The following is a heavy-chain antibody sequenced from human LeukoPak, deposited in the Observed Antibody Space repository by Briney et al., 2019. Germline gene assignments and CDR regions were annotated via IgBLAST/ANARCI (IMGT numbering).Heavy chain of an antibody. CDR2: ITSSGTYI. Sequence: GGSLRLSCATSGFTFNNYNMNWVRQAPGRALEWVSSITSSGTYIFYADSVKGRFTISRDNAKNSLYLQMNSLGPEDTAVYYCARDPYSGNYGNYYYYYMDVWGKGTTVTIS. V-gene: IGHV3-21*01. J-gene: IGHJ6*03. CDR1: GFTFNNYN. D-gene: IGHD1-26*01. CDR3: ARDPYSGNYGNYYYYYMDV.